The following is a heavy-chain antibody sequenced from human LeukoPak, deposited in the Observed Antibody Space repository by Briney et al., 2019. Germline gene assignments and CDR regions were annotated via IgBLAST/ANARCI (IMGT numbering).Heavy chain of an antibody. J-gene: IGHJ5*02. D-gene: IGHD1-1*01. CDR3: AKDQRMVERLGWFDP. Sequence: GASLRLSCAASGFTFSSYAMSWVRQAPGKGPEWVSAISGSGGSTYYADSVKGRFTISRDNSKNTLYLQMNSLRAEDTAVYYCAKDQRMVERLGWFDPWGQGTLVTVSS. CDR1: GFTFSSYA. CDR2: ISGSGGST. V-gene: IGHV3-23*01.